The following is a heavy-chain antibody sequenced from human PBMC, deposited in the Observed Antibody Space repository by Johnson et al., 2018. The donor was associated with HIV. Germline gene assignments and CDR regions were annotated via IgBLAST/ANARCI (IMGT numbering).Heavy chain of an antibody. CDR3: AKCVYSSSSLMLFDI. CDR2: ISYDGSNK. CDR1: GFTFSSYG. J-gene: IGHJ3*02. V-gene: IGHV3-30*18. Sequence: QVQLVESGGGFVKPGGSLRLSCAASGFTFSSYGMHWVRQAPGKGLEWVAVISYDGSNKYYADSVKGRFTISRDNSKNTLYLQMNSLRAEDTAVYYCAKCVYSSSSLMLFDIWGQGTMVTVSS. D-gene: IGHD6-6*01.